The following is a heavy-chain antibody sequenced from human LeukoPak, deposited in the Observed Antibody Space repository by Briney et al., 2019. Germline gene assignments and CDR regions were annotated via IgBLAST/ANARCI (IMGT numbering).Heavy chain of an antibody. V-gene: IGHV1-69*13. J-gene: IGHJ4*02. D-gene: IGHD3-22*01. Sequence: SVKVSCKASGGTFSSYAISWVRQAPGQGLEWMGGIIPIFGTANYAQKFQGRVTITADESTSTAYMELSSLRSEDTAVYYCARGGNGRYYYDSSGYPYFDYWGQGTLVTVSS. CDR2: IIPIFGTA. CDR3: ARGGNGRYYYDSSGYPYFDY. CDR1: GGTFSSYA.